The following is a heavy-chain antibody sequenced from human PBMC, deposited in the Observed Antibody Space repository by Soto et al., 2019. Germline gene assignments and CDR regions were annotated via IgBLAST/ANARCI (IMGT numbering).Heavy chain of an antibody. D-gene: IGHD2-2*01. V-gene: IGHV3-74*01. Sequence: GGSLRLSCAASGFTFSNFWMHWVRQAPGKGPVWVSRINGDGSSTSHADSVKGRFTISRDNAENTLFLQMSGLRAEDTAVYYCARAQLLPDDAFDAWGRGTVVTVSS. CDR3: ARAQLLPDDAFDA. CDR2: INGDGSST. J-gene: IGHJ3*01. CDR1: GFTFSNFW.